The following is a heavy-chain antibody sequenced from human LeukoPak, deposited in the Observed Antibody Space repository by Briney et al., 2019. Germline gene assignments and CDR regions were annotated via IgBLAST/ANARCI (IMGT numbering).Heavy chain of an antibody. J-gene: IGHJ5*02. CDR3: ARVGVEGPEEVPAAIVWFDP. CDR2: IYYSGST. CDR1: GGSISSGDYY. V-gene: IGHV4-30-4*01. D-gene: IGHD2-2*01. Sequence: PSETLSLTCTVSGGSISSGDYYWSWIRQPPGKGLEWIGYIYYSGSTYYNPSLKSRVTISVDTSKNQFSLKLSSVTAADTAVYYCARVGVEGPEEVPAAIVWFDPWGQGTLVTVSS.